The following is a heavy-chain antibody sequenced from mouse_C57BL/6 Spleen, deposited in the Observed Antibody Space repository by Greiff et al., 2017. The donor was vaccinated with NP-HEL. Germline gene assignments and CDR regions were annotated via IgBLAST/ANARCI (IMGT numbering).Heavy chain of an antibody. V-gene: IGHV1-55*01. CDR3: ARCYYGSSCPFDY. Sequence: VQLQQPGAELVKPGASVKMSCKASGYTFTSYWITWVKQRPGQGLEWIGDIYPGSGSTNYNEKFKSKATLTVDTSSSTAYMQLSSLTSEDSAVYYCARCYYGSSCPFDYWGQGTTLTVSS. D-gene: IGHD1-1*01. CDR2: IYPGSGST. J-gene: IGHJ2*01. CDR1: GYTFTSYW.